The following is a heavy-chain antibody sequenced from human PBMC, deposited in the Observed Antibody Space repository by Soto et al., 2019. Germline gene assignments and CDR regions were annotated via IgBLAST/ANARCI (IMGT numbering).Heavy chain of an antibody. CDR1: GFTFSSYA. CDR3: ARDHSSSWLFDY. D-gene: IGHD6-13*01. V-gene: IGHV3-30-3*01. Sequence: LRLSCAASGFTFSSYAMHWVRQAPGKGLEWVAVISYDGSNKYYADSVKGRFTISRDNSKNTLYLQMNSLRAEDTAVYYCARDHSSSWLFDYWGQGTLVTVSS. CDR2: ISYDGSNK. J-gene: IGHJ4*02.